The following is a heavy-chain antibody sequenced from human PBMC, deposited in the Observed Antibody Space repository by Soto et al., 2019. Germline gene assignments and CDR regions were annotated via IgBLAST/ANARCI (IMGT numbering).Heavy chain of an antibody. J-gene: IGHJ6*02. Sequence: ASVKVSCKASGYTFTSYYMHWVRQAPGQGLEWMGIINPSGGSTSYAQKFQGRVAMTRDTSTSTVYMELSSLRSEATAVYYCARPYSRSSPYYYYGMDVWGQGTTVTVSS. CDR3: ARPYSRSSPYYYYGMDV. CDR2: INPSGGST. D-gene: IGHD6-6*01. V-gene: IGHV1-46*01. CDR1: GYTFTSYY.